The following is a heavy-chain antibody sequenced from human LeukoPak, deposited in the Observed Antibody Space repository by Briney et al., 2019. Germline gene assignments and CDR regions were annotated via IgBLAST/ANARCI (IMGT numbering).Heavy chain of an antibody. CDR3: AREPYSYGLYYFGY. V-gene: IGHV4-39*07. CDR1: GGSISSSNYY. CDR2: IYHSGST. Sequence: PSETLSLTCTVSGGSISSSNYYWGWIRQPPGKGLEWIGSIYHSGSTYYNPSLKSRVTISVDTSKNQFSLKLSSVTAADTAVYYCAREPYSYGLYYFGYWGQGTLVTVSS. D-gene: IGHD5-18*01. J-gene: IGHJ4*02.